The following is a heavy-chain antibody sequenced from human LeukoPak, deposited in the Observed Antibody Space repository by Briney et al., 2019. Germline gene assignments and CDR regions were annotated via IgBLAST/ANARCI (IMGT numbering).Heavy chain of an antibody. V-gene: IGHV1-2*02. J-gene: IGHJ4*02. Sequence: ASVKVSCKASGYTFTGYYMHWVRQAPGQGLEWMGWINPNSGGTNYAQKFQGRVTMTRDTSISTAYMELSRLRSDDTAVYYCARDQAPLAGYGSSWYYFDYWGQGTLVTVSP. D-gene: IGHD6-13*01. CDR2: INPNSGGT. CDR1: GYTFTGYY. CDR3: ARDQAPLAGYGSSWYYFDY.